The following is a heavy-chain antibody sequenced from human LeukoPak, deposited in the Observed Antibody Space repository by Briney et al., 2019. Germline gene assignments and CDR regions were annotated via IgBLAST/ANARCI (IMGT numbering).Heavy chain of an antibody. Sequence: PSETLSLTCAVSVGSISSGNWWSWVRQSPGKGLESIGEIYHNGTPNYSPSLKSRVTISADTFKNHFSLKLTSLTAADTAVYYCATAPILRGEGGEHYKYGMDVWGQGTTVIVSS. CDR1: VGSISSGNW. CDR3: ATAPILRGEGGEHYKYGMDV. D-gene: IGHD2-2*02. CDR2: IYHNGTP. V-gene: IGHV4-4*02. J-gene: IGHJ6*02.